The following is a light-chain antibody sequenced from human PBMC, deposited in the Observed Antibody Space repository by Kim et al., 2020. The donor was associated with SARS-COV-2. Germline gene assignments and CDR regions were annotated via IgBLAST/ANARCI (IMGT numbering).Light chain of an antibody. CDR3: QHYDTWPYT. Sequence: EIVMTQSPATLSVSPGERVTLSCRASQSVKNNLAWYQQKPGQPPRLLIYDASTRATGFPARFSGSGSGTEFTLTISSVQSEDFAVYYCQHYDTWPYTFGQGTKLEI. J-gene: IGKJ2*01. CDR2: DAS. CDR1: QSVKNN. V-gene: IGKV3-15*01.